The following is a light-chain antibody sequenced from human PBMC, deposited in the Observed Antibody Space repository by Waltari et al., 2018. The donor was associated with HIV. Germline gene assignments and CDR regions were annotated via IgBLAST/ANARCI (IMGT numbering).Light chain of an antibody. CDR1: QSVFTY. J-gene: IGKJ2*01. Sequence: ELVLTQSPVTLSFSVVERATVSCRASQSVFTYLAWYHQRPGQPPRLLIYDASNRATGIPPRFSASGSGTDFNLPISGLESEDYGLYFCQQRRACPITFGQGTKVEIK. V-gene: IGKV3-11*01. CDR2: DAS. CDR3: QQRRACPIT.